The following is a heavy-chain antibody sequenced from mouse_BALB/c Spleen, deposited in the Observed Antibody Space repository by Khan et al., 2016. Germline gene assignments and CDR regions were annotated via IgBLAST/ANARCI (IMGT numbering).Heavy chain of an antibody. CDR2: ISSGGTT. CDR1: GFTFSSYA. CDR3: ARGVTTVVDYFDY. V-gene: IGHV5-6-5*01. D-gene: IGHD1-1*01. Sequence: EVELVESGGGLVKPGESLKLPCAASGFTFSSYAMSWVRQTPEKRLEWVASISSGGTTFYPDSLKGRFTISRDNARNILYLQVSSLRSEDTAMHYCARGVTTVVDYFDYWGQGTTLTVSS. J-gene: IGHJ2*01.